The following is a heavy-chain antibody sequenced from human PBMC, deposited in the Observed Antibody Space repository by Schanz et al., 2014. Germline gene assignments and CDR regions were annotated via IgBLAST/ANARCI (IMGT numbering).Heavy chain of an antibody. D-gene: IGHD3-9*01. Sequence: QVQLVQSGAEVKQPGASVKVSCKASGYSFTTYDVNWVRQAPGQGLEWMGKINPSSGTTRIAQNYQGRLTVTRDTSTSTVYMEVSGLRSEDTAVYYCAKVDRTRYYAMDVWGQGTTVTVSS. CDR1: GYSFTTYD. CDR2: INPSSGTT. CDR3: AKVDRTRYYAMDV. V-gene: IGHV1-46*01. J-gene: IGHJ6*02.